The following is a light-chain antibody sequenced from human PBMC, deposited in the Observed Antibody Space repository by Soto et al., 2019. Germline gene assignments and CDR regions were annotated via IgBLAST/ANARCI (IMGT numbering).Light chain of an antibody. CDR2: WAS. V-gene: IGKV4-1*01. CDR3: QQFYTPLVT. J-gene: IGKJ2*01. CDR1: QSVLYSSNNKNY. Sequence: DIVMTQSPDSLAVSLGERATINCKSSQSVLYSSNNKNYLAWYQQKPCQPPRKLISWASARESGVPDRFSGSVSGTDFTLTISSLQAEDVAVYYCQQFYTPLVTFGQGTKLQIK.